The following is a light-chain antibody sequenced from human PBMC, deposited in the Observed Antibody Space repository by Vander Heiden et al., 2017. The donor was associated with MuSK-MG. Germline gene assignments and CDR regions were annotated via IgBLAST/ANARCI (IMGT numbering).Light chain of an antibody. J-gene: IGKJ1*01. V-gene: IGKV3-11*01. CDR1: QGVSSY. CDR2: DAS. CDR3: QQCSCWPLT. Sequence: EIVLTQSPASLSLSPGERATLSCRASQGVSSYLAWYQQKPGQAPKLLIYDASNRATGIPARFSGSGSGTDFTLTISSLEPEDFAVYYCQQCSCWPLTFGQGTKVEIK.